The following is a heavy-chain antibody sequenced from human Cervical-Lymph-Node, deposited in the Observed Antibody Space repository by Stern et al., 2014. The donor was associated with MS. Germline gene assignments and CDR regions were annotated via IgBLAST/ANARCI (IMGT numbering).Heavy chain of an antibody. D-gene: IGHD5-12*01. CDR2: ISGST. J-gene: IGHJ4*02. Sequence: VQLVESGPGLVRPSQTLSLTCTVSGASLSSGLYSWSWIRQLPGQGLEWIGYISGSTYYNPSLKSRVTISVDTSENQVSLKVTSVTAADTAVYYCARGGWLRSYFFDYWGQGARVTVSS. CDR1: GASLSSGLYS. CDR3: ARGGWLRSYFFDY. V-gene: IGHV4-31*03.